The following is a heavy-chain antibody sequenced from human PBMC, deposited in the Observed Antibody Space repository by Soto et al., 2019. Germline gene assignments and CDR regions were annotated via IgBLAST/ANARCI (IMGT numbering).Heavy chain of an antibody. J-gene: IGHJ4*02. CDR1: EVTLSNHW. CDR2: IDDGSGT. CDR3: TNVFDN. V-gene: IGHV3-74*01. Sequence: EVPLVESGGGLVQPGGSLRLSCAASEVTLSNHWMHWVRQAPGKGLVWVSRIDDGSGTSYADSVEGRFTVSRDNAKSTLYLQMNMLRAEDTAVYYCTNVFDNWGQGTLVTVSS.